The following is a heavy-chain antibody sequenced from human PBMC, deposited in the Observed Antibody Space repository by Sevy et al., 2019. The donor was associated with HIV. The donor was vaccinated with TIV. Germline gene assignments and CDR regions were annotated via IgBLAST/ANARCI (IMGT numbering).Heavy chain of an antibody. CDR1: GFNIKTYN. D-gene: IGHD2-2*01. CDR3: ARDLVIPSTTDYFYYAMDV. J-gene: IGHJ6*02. CDR2: ISSSSTYI. V-gene: IGHV3-21*01. Sequence: GGSLRLSCAASGFNIKTYNMNWVRQAPGKGLEWVSSISSSSTYIYYADSVKGRFTISRDNAKNSLYLQMCSLRAEDTAVYYCARDLVIPSTTDYFYYAMDVWGQGTTVTVSS.